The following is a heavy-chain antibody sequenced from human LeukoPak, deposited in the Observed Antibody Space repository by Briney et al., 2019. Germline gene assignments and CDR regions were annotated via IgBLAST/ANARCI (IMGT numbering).Heavy chain of an antibody. CDR2: VNHSGST. V-gene: IGHV4-34*01. J-gene: IGHJ4*02. CDR3: ARGRGQYYYDSSGPDYYFDY. Sequence: SETLSLTCAVYGGSFSGYYWSWIRQPPGKGLEWIGEVNHSGSTNYNPSLKSRVTISVDTSKHQFSLKLSSVTAADTAVYYCARGRGQYYYDSSGPDYYFDYWGQGTLVTVSS. D-gene: IGHD3-22*01. CDR1: GGSFSGYY.